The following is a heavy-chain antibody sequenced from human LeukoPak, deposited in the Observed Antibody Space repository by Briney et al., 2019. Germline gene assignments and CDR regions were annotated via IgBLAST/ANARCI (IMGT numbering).Heavy chain of an antibody. CDR3: ARMIAGYYYYGMDV. D-gene: IGHD2-21*01. J-gene: IGHJ6*02. CDR1: GYTFTGYY. V-gene: IGHV1-2*02. Sequence: GASVKVSCKASGYTFTGYYMHWVRQAPGQGLEWMGWINPNSGGTNYAQKFQGRVTMTRDTSISPAYMELSRLRSDDTAVYYCARMIAGYYYYGMDVWGQGTTVTVSS. CDR2: INPNSGGT.